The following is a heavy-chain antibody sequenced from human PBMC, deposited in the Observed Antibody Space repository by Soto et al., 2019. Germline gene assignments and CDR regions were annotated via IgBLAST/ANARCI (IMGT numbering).Heavy chain of an antibody. Sequence: TSETLSLTCTVSGGSISSYYWSWIRQPPGKGLEWIGYIYYSGSTNYNPSLKSRVTISVDTSKNQFSLKLSSVTAADTAVYYCARQGYRVPLGYMDVWGKGTTVTVSS. CDR3: ARQGYRVPLGYMDV. J-gene: IGHJ6*03. CDR1: GGSISSYY. D-gene: IGHD2-15*01. V-gene: IGHV4-59*08. CDR2: IYYSGST.